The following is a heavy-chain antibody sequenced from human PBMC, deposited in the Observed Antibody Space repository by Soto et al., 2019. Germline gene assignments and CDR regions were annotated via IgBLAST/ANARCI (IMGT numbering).Heavy chain of an antibody. CDR2: IYYSGTT. D-gene: IGHD3-22*01. J-gene: IGHJ4*02. CDR3: ARAYYYDSSGHSGFDY. V-gene: IGHV4-30-4*01. CDR1: GGSISSGDYY. Sequence: SETLSLTCTVSGGSISSGDYYWSWIRQPPGKCLEWIGYIYYSGTTYYNPSLKSRITISVGSSKDQFSLKLTSVTAADTAVYYCARAYYYDSSGHSGFDYWGQGTLVTVPQ.